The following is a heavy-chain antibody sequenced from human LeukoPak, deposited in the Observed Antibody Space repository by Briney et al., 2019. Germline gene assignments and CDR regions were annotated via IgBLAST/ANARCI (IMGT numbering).Heavy chain of an antibody. CDR3: ARTITMVRGADRYYYYYMDV. CDR2: ISAYNGNT. Sequence: RASVKVSCKASGYTFTSYGISWVRQAPGQGLEWMGWISAYNGNTNYAQKLQGRVTMTTDTSTSTAYMELRSLRSDDTAVYYCARTITMVRGADRYYYYYMDVWGKGTTVTISS. J-gene: IGHJ6*03. V-gene: IGHV1-18*01. CDR1: GYTFTSYG. D-gene: IGHD3-10*01.